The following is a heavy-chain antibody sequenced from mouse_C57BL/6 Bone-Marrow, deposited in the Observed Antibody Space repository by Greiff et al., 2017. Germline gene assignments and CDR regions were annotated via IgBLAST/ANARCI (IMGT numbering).Heavy chain of an antibody. D-gene: IGHD2-1*01. CDR2: ISSGSSTI. V-gene: IGHV5-17*01. Sequence: EVKLMESGGGLVKPGGSLKLSCAASGFTFSDYGMHWVRQAPEKGLEWVAYISSGSSTIYYADTVKGRFTISRDNAKNTLFLQMTSLRSEDTAMYYCATPLYYGNSYYFDYWGQGTTLTVSS. CDR3: ATPLYYGNSYYFDY. CDR1: GFTFSDYG. J-gene: IGHJ2*01.